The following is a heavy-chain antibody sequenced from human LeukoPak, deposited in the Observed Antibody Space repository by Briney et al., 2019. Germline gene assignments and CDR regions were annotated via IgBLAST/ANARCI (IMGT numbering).Heavy chain of an antibody. J-gene: IGHJ5*02. CDR2: ISAYNGNT. CDR3: ARATTIFLSLEGVNFQKWFDP. Sequence: ASVKVSCTASGYPFSNHGITWVRRAPGQGLEWMGWISAYNGNTEYAEKVQDRVSMTTDTSTSTAHMELRSLRSDDTAVHYCARATTIFLSLEGVNFQKWFDPWGQGTLVTVSS. CDR1: GYPFSNHG. V-gene: IGHV1-18*01. D-gene: IGHD3-3*01.